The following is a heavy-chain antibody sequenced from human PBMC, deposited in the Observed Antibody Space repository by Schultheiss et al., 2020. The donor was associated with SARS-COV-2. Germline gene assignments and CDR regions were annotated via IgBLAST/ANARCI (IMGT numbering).Heavy chain of an antibody. V-gene: IGHV4-38-2*02. CDR2: IYHSGST. J-gene: IGHJ6*02. CDR3: ARDTRLRLGELSLRGVYYYNGMDV. CDR1: GYSISSGYY. D-gene: IGHD3-16*02. Sequence: SQTLSLTCAVSGYSISSGYYWGWIRQPPGKGLEWIGSIYHSGSTYYNPSLKSRVTISVDTSKNQFSLKLSSVTAADTAVYYCARDTRLRLGELSLRGVYYYNGMDVWGQGTTVTVSS.